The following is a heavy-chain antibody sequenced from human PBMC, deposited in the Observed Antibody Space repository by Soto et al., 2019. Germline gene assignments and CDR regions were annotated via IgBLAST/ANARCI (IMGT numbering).Heavy chain of an antibody. V-gene: IGHV4-59*08. CDR2: IYYSGST. CDR1: GGSISSCY. D-gene: IGHD6-19*01. CDR3: ARRGGYSSGWFAFDY. Sequence: PSETLSLTCTVSGGSISSCYWSWIRQPPGKGLEWIGYIYYSGSTNYNPSLKSRVTISVDTSKNQFSLKLSSVTAADTAVYYCARRGGYSSGWFAFDYWGQGTLVTVSS. J-gene: IGHJ4*02.